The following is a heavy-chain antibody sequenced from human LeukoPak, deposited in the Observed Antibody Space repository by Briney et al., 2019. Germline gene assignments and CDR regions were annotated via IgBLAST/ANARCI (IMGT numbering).Heavy chain of an antibody. D-gene: IGHD2-2*01. CDR3: TRAALYQLLDTYFDY. CDR1: GFTFCDYA. J-gene: IGHJ4*02. V-gene: IGHV3-49*04. CDR2: IRSKAYGGTT. Sequence: GGSLRLSCTASGFTFCDYAMSWVRQAPGKGLEGVGFIRSKAYGGTTEYAASVKGRFAISRDDSKSIAYLQMNSLKTEDTAVYYCTRAALYQLLDTYFDYWGQGTLVTVSS.